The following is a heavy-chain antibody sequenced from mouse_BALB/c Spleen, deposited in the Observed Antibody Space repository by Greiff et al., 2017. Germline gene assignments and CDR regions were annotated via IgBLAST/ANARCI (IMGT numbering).Heavy chain of an antibody. D-gene: IGHD3-2*01. Sequence: EVQLQQSGPELVKPGASVKISCKASGYTFTDYNMHWVKQSHGKSLEWIGYIYPYNGGTGYNQKFKSKATLTVDNSSSTAYMELRSLTSEDSAVYYCATDSSGLFAYWGQGTLVTVSA. J-gene: IGHJ3*01. V-gene: IGHV1S29*02. CDR3: ATDSSGLFAY. CDR2: IYPYNGGT. CDR1: GYTFTDYN.